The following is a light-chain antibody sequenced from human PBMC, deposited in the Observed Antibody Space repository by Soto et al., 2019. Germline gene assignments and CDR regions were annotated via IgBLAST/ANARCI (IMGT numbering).Light chain of an antibody. Sequence: PKPPSESGSRGQSVTISCTGVSSDVGGYDYVLWYQQYPGKAPKLIIFEVNKRPSGVPDRFSGSKSGNTASLTVSGLQAEDEAVYYFSSYAGTSREVFGTWTKDAVL. J-gene: IGLJ1*01. CDR2: EVN. CDR1: SSDVGGYDY. V-gene: IGLV2-8*01. CDR3: SSYAGTSREV.